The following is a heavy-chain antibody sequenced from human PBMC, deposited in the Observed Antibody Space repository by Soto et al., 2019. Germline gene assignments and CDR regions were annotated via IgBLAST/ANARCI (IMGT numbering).Heavy chain of an antibody. CDR2: IVPLFGTA. J-gene: IGHJ5*02. D-gene: IGHD3-3*01. CDR1: GATFGNTA. Sequence: QVQLVQSGAEVKEPGSSVNVSCKTSGATFGNTAVTWVRQAPGQGLEWIGGIVPLFGTANYAQKFRGRVTITADESPSTASMELSSLRTADTAVYYCARDGDPGYSFWSGPLGGGRFDPWGQGTLVTVSS. V-gene: IGHV1-69*12. CDR3: ARDGDPGYSFWSGPLGGGRFDP.